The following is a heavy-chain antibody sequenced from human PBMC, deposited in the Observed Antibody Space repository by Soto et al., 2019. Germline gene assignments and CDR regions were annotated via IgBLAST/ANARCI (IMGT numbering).Heavy chain of an antibody. J-gene: IGHJ4*02. V-gene: IGHV1-3*01. CDR2: INAGNGNT. Sequence: AAVKVSCKASGYTFTSYAMHWVRQAPGQRLEWMGWINAGNGNTKYSQKFQGRVTITRGTSASTAYMELSSLRSEDTAVYYCASGSSGYYYFDYWGQGTLVTVSS. CDR1: GYTFTSYA. CDR3: ASGSSGYYYFDY. D-gene: IGHD3-22*01.